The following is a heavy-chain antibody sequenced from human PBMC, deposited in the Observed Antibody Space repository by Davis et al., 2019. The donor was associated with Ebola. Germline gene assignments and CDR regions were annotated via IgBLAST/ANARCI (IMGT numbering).Heavy chain of an antibody. D-gene: IGHD4-23*01. CDR1: GGSISSYY. CDR2: IYYSGST. J-gene: IGHJ6*02. CDR3: ARVEIWGGNPRGDYYGMDV. Sequence: PSETLSLTCTVSGGSISSYYWSWIRQPPGKGLEWIGYIYYSGSTNYNPSLKSRVTISVDTSKNQFSLKLSSVTAADTAVYYCARVEIWGGNPRGDYYGMDVWGQGTTVTVSS. V-gene: IGHV4-59*01.